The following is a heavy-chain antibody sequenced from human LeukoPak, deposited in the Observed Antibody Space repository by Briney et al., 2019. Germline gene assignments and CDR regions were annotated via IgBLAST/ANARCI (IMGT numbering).Heavy chain of an antibody. CDR3: ATHSYYYGSGSYPHYLDY. CDR1: GFTFGDNG. V-gene: IGHV3-20*04. CDR2: LNWNGGST. Sequence: GGSLRLSCAASGFTFGDNGMSWVRHAPGKGLEWVSGLNWNGGSTGYADSVKGRFTISRDNAKNSLYLQMNSLRVEDTALYYCATHSYYYGSGSYPHYLDYWGRGTLVTVSA. J-gene: IGHJ4*02. D-gene: IGHD3-10*01.